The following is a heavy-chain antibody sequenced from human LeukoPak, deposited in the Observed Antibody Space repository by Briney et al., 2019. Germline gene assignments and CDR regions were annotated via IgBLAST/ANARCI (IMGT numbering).Heavy chain of an antibody. Sequence: SETLSLTCTVSGGSISSSSYYWGWIRQPPGKGLEWIGSIYYSGSTYYNPSLKSRVTISVDTSKNQFSLKLSSVTAADTAVYYCARARSAYYGMDVWGQGTTVTVSS. J-gene: IGHJ6*02. CDR2: IYYSGST. V-gene: IGHV4-39*07. CDR1: GGSISSSSYY. D-gene: IGHD2-15*01. CDR3: ARARSAYYGMDV.